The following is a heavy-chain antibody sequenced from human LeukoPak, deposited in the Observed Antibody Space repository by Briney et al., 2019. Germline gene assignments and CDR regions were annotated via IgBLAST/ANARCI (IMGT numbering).Heavy chain of an antibody. CDR2: LRGNGDT. V-gene: IGHV3-23*01. Sequence: PGGSLRLSCAASGFTFSDYAMSWVHEAPARGLGWVSSLRGNGDTFYADFVKGRFTLSRDESRNTVYLQLNDLRVEATAQYYRAKASWVSSADAVLWGQGAVVTVSS. J-gene: IGHJ4*02. CDR1: GFTFSDYA. D-gene: IGHD3-16*01. CDR3: AKASWVSSADAVL.